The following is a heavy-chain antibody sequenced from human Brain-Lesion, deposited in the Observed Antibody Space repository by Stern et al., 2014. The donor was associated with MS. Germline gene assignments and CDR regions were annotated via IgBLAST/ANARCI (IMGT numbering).Heavy chain of an antibody. Sequence: QVQLVQSGGGVVQPGGSLTLSCAAAGFTFRSYGMYWVRQAPGKGLEWVAGLRFDGNKKNYIESVKGRFTISKDNTKNTLSLQMTSLRAEDTAVYYCAKDKKDSSGWNLYFYGMDVWGQGTTVIVSS. V-gene: IGHV3-33*06. CDR2: LRFDGNKK. D-gene: IGHD6-19*01. CDR3: AKDKKDSSGWNLYFYGMDV. J-gene: IGHJ6*02. CDR1: GFTFRSYG.